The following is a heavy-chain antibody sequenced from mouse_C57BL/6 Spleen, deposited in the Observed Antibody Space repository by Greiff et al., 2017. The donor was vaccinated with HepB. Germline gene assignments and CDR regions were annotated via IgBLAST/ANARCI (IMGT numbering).Heavy chain of an antibody. CDR1: GYTFTDYY. V-gene: IGHV1-76*01. Sequence: VQLQQPGTELVRPGASVKLSCKASGYTFTDYYINWVKQRPGQGLEWIARIYPGSGNTYYNEKFKGKATLTAEKSSSTAYMQLSSLTSEDSAVYFGARAVCYGNYVDYWGQGTALTVSS. J-gene: IGHJ2*01. CDR2: IYPGSGNT. D-gene: IGHD2-1*01. CDR3: ARAVCYGNYVDY.